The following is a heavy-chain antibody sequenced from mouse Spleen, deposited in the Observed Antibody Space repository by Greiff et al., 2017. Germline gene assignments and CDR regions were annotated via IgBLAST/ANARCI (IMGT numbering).Heavy chain of an antibody. Sequence: EVKLVESGEGLVKPGGSLKLSCAASGFTFSSYAMSWVRQTPEKRLEWVAYISSGGDYIYYADTVKGRFTISRDNARNTLYLQMSSLKSEDTAMYYCTRGRNYYGSRGYFDVWGTGTTVTVSS. J-gene: IGHJ1*03. CDR3: TRGRNYYGSRGYFDV. CDR2: ISSGGDYI. D-gene: IGHD1-1*01. V-gene: IGHV5-9-1*02. CDR1: GFTFSSYA.